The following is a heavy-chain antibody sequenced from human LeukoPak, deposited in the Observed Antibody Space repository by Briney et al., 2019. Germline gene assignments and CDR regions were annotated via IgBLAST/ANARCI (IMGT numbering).Heavy chain of an antibody. CDR2: INHSGST. V-gene: IGHV4-34*01. CDR3: ARGALGTAMPRFDY. J-gene: IGHJ4*02. CDR1: GGSLSGYY. Sequence: PSETLSLTCAVYGGSLSGYYWSWIRQPPAKGLEWIGEINHSGSTNYNPSLKSRVTISADTSKNRISLKLSSVTAADTAVYYCARGALGTAMPRFDYWGQGTLVTVSS. D-gene: IGHD5-18*01.